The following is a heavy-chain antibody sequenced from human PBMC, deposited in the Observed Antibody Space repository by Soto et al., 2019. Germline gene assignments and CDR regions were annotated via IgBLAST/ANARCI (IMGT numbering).Heavy chain of an antibody. V-gene: IGHV3-30*18. CDR3: AKERLYSSSNFGDY. CDR2: ISYDGSNK. J-gene: IGHJ4*02. D-gene: IGHD6-6*01. Sequence: QVQLVESGGGVVQPGRSLRLSCAASGFTFSSYGMHWVRQAPGKGLEWVAVISYDGSNKYYADSVKGRFTISRDNSKNTLYLQMNSLRAEDTAVYYCAKERLYSSSNFGDYWGQGTLVTVSS. CDR1: GFTFSSYG.